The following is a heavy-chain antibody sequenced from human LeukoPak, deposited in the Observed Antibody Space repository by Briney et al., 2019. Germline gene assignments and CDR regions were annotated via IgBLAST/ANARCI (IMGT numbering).Heavy chain of an antibody. D-gene: IGHD3-3*01. J-gene: IGHJ4*02. CDR1: GFTFSRYW. Sequence: GGSLRLSCAASGFTFSRYWMSWVRQAPGKGLEWVANIKQDGSEKYYVDSVKGRFTISRDNAKNSLYLQMKSLSAEDTAVYYCARVNQEVFWSGYYADYWGQGTLVTVSS. V-gene: IGHV3-7*01. CDR2: IKQDGSEK. CDR3: ARVNQEVFWSGYYADY.